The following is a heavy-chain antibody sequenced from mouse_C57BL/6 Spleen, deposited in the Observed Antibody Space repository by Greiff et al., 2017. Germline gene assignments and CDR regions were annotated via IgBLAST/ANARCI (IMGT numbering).Heavy chain of an antibody. J-gene: IGHJ3*01. CDR2: IYPGDGDT. CDR3: ARLSYYGSSYSWFAY. D-gene: IGHD1-1*01. V-gene: IGHV1-80*01. Sequence: QVQLQQSGAELVKPGASVKISCKASGYAFSSYWMNWVKQRPGKGLEWIGQIYPGDGDTNYNGKFKGKATLTADKSSSTAYMQLSSLTSEDSAVYFCARLSYYGSSYSWFAYWGQGTLVTVSA. CDR1: GYAFSSYW.